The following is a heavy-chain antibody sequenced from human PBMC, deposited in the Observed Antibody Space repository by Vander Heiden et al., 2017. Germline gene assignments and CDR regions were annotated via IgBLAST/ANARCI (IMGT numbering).Heavy chain of an antibody. J-gene: IGHJ1*01. CDR2: ISGSGGGT. CDR1: GFTFSSHA. CDR3: AKVNLAVAAEYFQH. V-gene: IGHV3-23*01. D-gene: IGHD6-19*01. Sequence: EVQLLESGGGLVKPGGSLRLSCAASGFTFSSHALTWVRQAPGKGLEWVSAISGSGGGTFYADSVKGRFTISRDNSRNTLFLQMNSLRAEDTAVYYCAKVNLAVAAEYFQHWGQGTLVTVSS.